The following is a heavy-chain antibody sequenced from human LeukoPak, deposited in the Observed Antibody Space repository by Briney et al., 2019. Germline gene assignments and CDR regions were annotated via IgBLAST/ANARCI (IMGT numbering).Heavy chain of an antibody. J-gene: IGHJ4*02. D-gene: IGHD5-24*01. CDR2: IWYDGSNK. CDR1: GFTFSSYG. V-gene: IGHV3-33*01. Sequence: GGSLRLSCAASGFTFSSYGMHWVRQAPGKGLEWVAVIWYDGSNKYYADSVKGRFTISRDNSKNTLYLQMNSLRAEDTAVYYCARALRDGYNYDYWGQGTLVTVYS. CDR3: ARALRDGYNYDY.